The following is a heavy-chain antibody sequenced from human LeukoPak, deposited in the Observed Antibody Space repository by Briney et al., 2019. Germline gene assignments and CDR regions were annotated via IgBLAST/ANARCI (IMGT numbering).Heavy chain of an antibody. CDR1: GGSISSYY. Sequence: SDTLSLTCTVSGGSISSYYWSWIRQPAGKGLEWIGRIYTSGSTNYNPSLKSRVTISVDRSKNQFSLKLSSVTAADTAVYYCARSASANWGSTYGYWGQGTLVTVSS. J-gene: IGHJ4*02. V-gene: IGHV4-4*07. D-gene: IGHD7-27*01. CDR3: ARSASANWGSTYGY. CDR2: IYTSGST.